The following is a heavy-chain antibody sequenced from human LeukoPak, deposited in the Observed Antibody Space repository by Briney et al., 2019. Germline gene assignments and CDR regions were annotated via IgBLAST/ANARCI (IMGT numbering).Heavy chain of an antibody. J-gene: IGHJ4*02. CDR3: ARVRGIAVAGRGYFDY. V-gene: IGHV1-69*13. CDR1: GGTFSSYA. Sequence: SEKVSCKASGGTFSSYAISWVRQAPGQGLEWMGGIIPIFGTANYAQKFQGRVTITADESTSTAYMELSSLRSEDTAVYYCARVRGIAVAGRGYFDYWAREPWSPSPQ. CDR2: IIPIFGTA. D-gene: IGHD6-19*01.